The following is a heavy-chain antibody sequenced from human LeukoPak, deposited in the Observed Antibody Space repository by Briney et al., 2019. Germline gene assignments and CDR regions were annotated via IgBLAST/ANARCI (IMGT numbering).Heavy chain of an antibody. CDR3: ARAVAVAGSRWFDP. D-gene: IGHD6-19*01. J-gene: IGHJ5*02. CDR2: IWYDGSNK. CDR1: GFTFSSYG. Sequence: GGSLRLSCAASGFTFSSYGMHWVRQVPGKGLEWVAVIWYDGSNKYYADSVKGRFTISRDNSKNTLYLQMNSLRAEDTAVYYCARAVAVAGSRWFDPWGQGTLVTVSS. V-gene: IGHV3-33*01.